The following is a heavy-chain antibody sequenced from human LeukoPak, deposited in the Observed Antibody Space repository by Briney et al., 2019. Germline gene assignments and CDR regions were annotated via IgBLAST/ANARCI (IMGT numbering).Heavy chain of an antibody. J-gene: IGHJ4*02. D-gene: IGHD6-19*01. V-gene: IGHV3-30*02. Sequence: GGSLRLSCAASGFPFSSYAMSWVRQAPGKGLEWVAFIRYDGSNKYYADSVKGRFTISRDNSKNTLYLQMNSLRAEDTAVYYCFSTVAGGEIFDYWGQGTLVTDSS. CDR2: IRYDGSNK. CDR3: FSTVAGGEIFDY. CDR1: GFPFSSYA.